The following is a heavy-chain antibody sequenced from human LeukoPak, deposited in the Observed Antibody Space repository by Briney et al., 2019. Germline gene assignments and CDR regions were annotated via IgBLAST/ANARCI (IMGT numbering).Heavy chain of an antibody. V-gene: IGHV3-23*01. CDR1: GFTFTSYA. D-gene: IGHD1-1*01. Sequence: PGGSLRLSCAASGFTFTSYAMSWIRQAPGKGLEGVSAISGGGENTYYADSVKGRFTISRDNSKNTLYLQMNSLRAEDTATYYCAKPRAMTTGVGRYFDLWGRGTLVTVSS. J-gene: IGHJ2*01. CDR2: ISGGGENT. CDR3: AKPRAMTTGVGRYFDL.